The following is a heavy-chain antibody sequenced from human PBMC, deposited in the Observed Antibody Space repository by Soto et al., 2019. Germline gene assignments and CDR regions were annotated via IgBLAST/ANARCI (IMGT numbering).Heavy chain of an antibody. CDR2: ISYDGSNK. D-gene: IGHD6-13*01. Sequence: QVQLVESGGGVVQPGRSLRISCAASGFTFSSYAMHWVRQAPGKGLEWVAVISYDGSNKYYADSVKGRFTISRDNAKNTLYLQMNSLRAEDTAVYYCARSQQGGYFDYWGQGTLVNVFS. J-gene: IGHJ4*02. CDR1: GFTFSSYA. V-gene: IGHV3-30-3*01. CDR3: ARSQQGGYFDY.